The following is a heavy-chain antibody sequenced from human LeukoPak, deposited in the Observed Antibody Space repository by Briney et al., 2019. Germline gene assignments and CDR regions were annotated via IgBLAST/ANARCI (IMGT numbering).Heavy chain of an antibody. V-gene: IGHV4-39*07. J-gene: IGHJ6*03. Sequence: NSSETLSLTCAVSGGSISSSSYYWGWIRQPPGKGLEWIGSIYYSGSTYYNPSLKSRVTISVDTSKNQFSLKLSSVTAADTAVYYCARDSWNYSAYYYYYMDVWGKGATVTVSS. CDR2: IYYSGST. CDR3: ARDSWNYSAYYYYYMDV. D-gene: IGHD1-7*01. CDR1: GGSISSSSYY.